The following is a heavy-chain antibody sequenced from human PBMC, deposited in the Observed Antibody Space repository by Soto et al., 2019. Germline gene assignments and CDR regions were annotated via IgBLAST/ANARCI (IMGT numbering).Heavy chain of an antibody. CDR1: GFTFSSYA. CDR2: ISGSGGST. V-gene: IGHV3-23*01. D-gene: IGHD5-12*01. CDR3: SQSGMAIAY. Sequence: EVQLLESGGGLVQPGGSLRLSCAASGFTFSSYAMSWVRQAPGKGLEWVSAISGSGGSTYYADSVKGRFTISRDNSKNTLSLQMTSLRADDTAVYYFSQSGMAIAYCGQGTLVTVSS. J-gene: IGHJ4*02.